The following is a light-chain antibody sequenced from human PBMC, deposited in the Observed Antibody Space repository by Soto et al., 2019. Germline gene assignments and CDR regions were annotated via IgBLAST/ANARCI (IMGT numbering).Light chain of an antibody. CDR1: QSVSRNF. J-gene: IGKJ4*01. CDR3: QQYGDSPLT. Sequence: ETVLTQSPGTLSLSPGERATLSCRASQSVSRNFVAWYQQKPGQATRLLIYGPSSRATGIPDRFSGSGSGTDFTLTIGRLEPEDFALYYCQQYGDSPLTFGGGTKVEIK. CDR2: GPS. V-gene: IGKV3-20*01.